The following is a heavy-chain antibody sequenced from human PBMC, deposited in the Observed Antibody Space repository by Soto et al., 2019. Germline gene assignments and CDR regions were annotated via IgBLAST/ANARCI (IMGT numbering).Heavy chain of an antibody. CDR1: GYKFTSYY. CDR3: ARVQSRRDC. Sequence: QVQLVQSGAEVKKPGASVKVSCKASGYKFTSYYIHWVRQAPGQGLEWMGVINPSSGTTPYAQTIQGRLTMTRDTSTTTVTIKMSSLISEDTAVYDCARVQSRRDCWGQGTKVSLAS. J-gene: IGHJ4*02. CDR2: INPSSGTT. V-gene: IGHV1-46*01.